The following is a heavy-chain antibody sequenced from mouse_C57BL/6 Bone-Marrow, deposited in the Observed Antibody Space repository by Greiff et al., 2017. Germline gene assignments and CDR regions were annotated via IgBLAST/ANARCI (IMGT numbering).Heavy chain of an antibody. CDR2: IYPGDGDT. Sequence: QVQLQQSGAELVKPGASVKISCKASGYAFSSYWMNWVKQRPGKGLEWIGQIYPGDGDTNYNGKFKGKATLTADKSSSTAYMQLSSLTSEDSAVYFCARGATVVATEYFDVWGTGTTVTVSS. CDR3: ARGATVVATEYFDV. J-gene: IGHJ1*03. D-gene: IGHD1-1*01. V-gene: IGHV1-80*01. CDR1: GYAFSSYW.